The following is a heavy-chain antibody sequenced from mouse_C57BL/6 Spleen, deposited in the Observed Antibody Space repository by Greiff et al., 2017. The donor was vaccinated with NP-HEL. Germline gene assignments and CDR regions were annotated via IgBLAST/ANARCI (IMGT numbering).Heavy chain of an antibody. J-gene: IGHJ4*01. CDR1: GYTFTDHT. CDR3: ARAPYYGSSYYYAMDY. V-gene: IGHV1-78*01. D-gene: IGHD1-1*01. Sequence: QVQLQQSDAELVKPGASVKISCKVSGYTFTDHTIHWMKQRPEQGLEWIGYIYPRDGSTKYNEKFKGKATLTADKSSSTAYMQLNSLTSEDSAVYFCARAPYYGSSYYYAMDYWGQGTSVTVSS. CDR2: IYPRDGST.